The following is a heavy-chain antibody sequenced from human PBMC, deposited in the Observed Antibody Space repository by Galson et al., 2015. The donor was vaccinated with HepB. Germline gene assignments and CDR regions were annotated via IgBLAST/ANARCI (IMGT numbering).Heavy chain of an antibody. J-gene: IGHJ4*02. D-gene: IGHD1-26*01. V-gene: IGHV3-30-3*01. CDR2: ISYDGSNK. CDR1: GFSFSNYG. Sequence: SLRLSCAASGFSFSNYGMHWVRQAPGKGLEWVAVISYDGSNKKYADSVKGRFTISRDNSKNTLYVQMNSLRAEDTSVFYCARDVSFGSGSYYQFDYWGQGTPVTVSS. CDR3: ARDVSFGSGSYYQFDY.